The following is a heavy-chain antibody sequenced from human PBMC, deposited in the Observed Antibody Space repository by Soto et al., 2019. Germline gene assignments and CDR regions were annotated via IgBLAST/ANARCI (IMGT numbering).Heavy chain of an antibody. J-gene: IGHJ5*02. CDR1: GGSISSSNW. V-gene: IGHV4-4*02. CDR3: ARVPGGYCSSTSCYRSSIWFDP. CDR2: IYHSGST. Sequence: KTSETLSLTCAVSGGSISSSNWWSWVRQPPGKGLEWIGEIYHSGSTNYNPSLKSRVTISVDKSKNQFSLKLSSVTAADTAVYYCARVPGGYCSSTSCYRSSIWFDPWGQGTLVTVSS. D-gene: IGHD2-2*02.